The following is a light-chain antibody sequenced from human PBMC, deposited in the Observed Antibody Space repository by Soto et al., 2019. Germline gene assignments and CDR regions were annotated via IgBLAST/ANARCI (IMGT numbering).Light chain of an antibody. CDR1: QSVSRF. CDR3: HQRSNWPWT. J-gene: IGKJ1*01. Sequence: EIVLTQSPDTLSLSPGERATLSCRASQSVSRFLAWYQQKPGQAPRLLIYDATNRATGVPARFSGSGSATDFTLTITSLEPEDFAVYYCHQRSNWPWTFGQGTKVEV. CDR2: DAT. V-gene: IGKV3-11*01.